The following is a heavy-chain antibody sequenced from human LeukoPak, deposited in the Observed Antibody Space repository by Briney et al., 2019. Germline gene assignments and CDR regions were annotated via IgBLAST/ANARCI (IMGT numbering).Heavy chain of an antibody. V-gene: IGHV3-23*01. CDR2: ITTSGGT. CDR1: GLTASHNVNNA. Sequence: GGSLSLSCAASGLTASHNVNNAMSWVRHPPGKGLEWVSGITTSGGTYYADSVKGRFTISRENSNNTLYLHMDSLRAEDTAVYYCAKAPVWNYYYGLDVWGQGTTVTVSS. J-gene: IGHJ6*02. D-gene: IGHD2-21*01. CDR3: AKAPVWNYYYGLDV.